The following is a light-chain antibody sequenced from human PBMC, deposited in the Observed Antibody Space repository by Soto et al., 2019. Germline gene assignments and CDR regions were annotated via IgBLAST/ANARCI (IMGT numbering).Light chain of an antibody. CDR2: AVS. V-gene: IGLV2-14*01. CDR3: SSSTITTTPV. CDR1: SSDVGGYAY. Sequence: QSVLTQPASVSGSPGQSITISCTGTSSDVGGYAYVSWYQQYPGKAPKLVISAVSNRPSGVSHRFSGSRSGNTASLTISGLQAEDEADSYCSSSTITTTPVFGGGTKVPVL. J-gene: IGLJ3*02.